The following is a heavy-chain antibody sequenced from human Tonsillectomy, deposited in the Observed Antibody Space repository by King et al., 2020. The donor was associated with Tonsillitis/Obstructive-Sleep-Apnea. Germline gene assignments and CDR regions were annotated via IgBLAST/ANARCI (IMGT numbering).Heavy chain of an antibody. Sequence: LQLQESGPGLVKPSETLSLTCTVSGGSISRSSYYWGWIRQPPGKGLEWIGSIYYSGNTYYNPSLKSRVTISVDTSKNQFSLKLSSVTAADTAVYYCAGHGPGVSRSPFDYWGQGTLVTVSS. J-gene: IGHJ4*02. CDR2: IYYSGNT. V-gene: IGHV4-39*01. CDR3: AGHGPGVSRSPFDY. D-gene: IGHD3-16*02. CDR1: GGSISRSSYY.